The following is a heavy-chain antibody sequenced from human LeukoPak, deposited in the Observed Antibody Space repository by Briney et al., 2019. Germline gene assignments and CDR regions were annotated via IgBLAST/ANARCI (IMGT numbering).Heavy chain of an antibody. D-gene: IGHD2-2*01. V-gene: IGHV3-30*02. J-gene: IGHJ4*02. CDR1: GFTFSSYG. Sequence: GGSVRLSCAASGFTFSSYGMHWVRQAPGKGLEWVAFIRFDGSNQYYADSVKGRFTISRQNPTNTLYLQMNSLRAEDTAVYYCAKGHCSSTGCPRYYFDYWGQGTLVTVSS. CDR3: AKGHCSSTGCPRYYFDY. CDR2: IRFDGSNQ.